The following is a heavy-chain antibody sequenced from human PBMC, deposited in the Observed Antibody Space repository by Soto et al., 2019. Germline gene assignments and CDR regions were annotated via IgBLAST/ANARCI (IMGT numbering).Heavy chain of an antibody. D-gene: IGHD6-25*01. CDR2: IYYSGST. J-gene: IGHJ6*02. V-gene: IGHV4-30-4*01. CDR3: ARDSGGGLYGMDV. CDR1: GGSISSGDYY. Sequence: KTSETLSLTCTVSGGSISSGDYYWSWIRQPPGKGLEWIGYIYYSGSTYYNPSLKSRVTISVDTSKNQFSLKLSSVTAADTAVYYCARDSGGGLYGMDVWGQGTTVTVS.